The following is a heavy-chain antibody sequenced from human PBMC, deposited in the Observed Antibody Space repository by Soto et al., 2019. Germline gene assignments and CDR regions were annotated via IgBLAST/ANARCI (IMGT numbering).Heavy chain of an antibody. CDR3: ARGRGTYYVSGDFDY. D-gene: IGHD1-26*01. J-gene: IGHJ4*02. CDR1: GGSISSGGYY. CDR2: IYYSGTS. Sequence: SETLSLTCTVSGGSISSGGYYWSWIRQPPGKGLEWIGYIYYSGTSYYNPSLRSRVTISIDTSKNQFSLKLISVTAADTSVYYCARGRGTYYVSGDFDYWGQGTLVTVSS. V-gene: IGHV4-30-4*08.